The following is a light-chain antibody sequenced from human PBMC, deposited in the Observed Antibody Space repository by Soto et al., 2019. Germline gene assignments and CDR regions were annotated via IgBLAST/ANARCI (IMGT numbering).Light chain of an antibody. V-gene: IGKV3-15*01. J-gene: IGKJ4*01. Sequence: EIVMTQSPATLSVSPGERATLSCRASPSVSSNLAWYQQKPGQTPRLLIYGASTRATGIPARFSGSESVTDFTLTIRSLQSEDFAVYDGKHYNNWPLTFGGGTKVEIK. CDR1: PSVSSN. CDR3: KHYNNWPLT. CDR2: GAS.